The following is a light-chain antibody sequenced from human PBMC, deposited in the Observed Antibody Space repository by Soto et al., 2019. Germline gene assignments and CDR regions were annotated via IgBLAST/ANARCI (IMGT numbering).Light chain of an antibody. V-gene: IGKV1-5*01. CDR3: QKHNNYSP. CDR1: QSVSSW. Sequence: DIQMTQSPSTLSASVGDRVTITCRASQSVSSWLAWYQQKPGKAPKLLIYDASSLESGVPSRFSGSRSGTEFTLTISSLQPDDFATYYRQKHNNYSPFGGGTKVDIK. CDR2: DAS. J-gene: IGKJ4*01.